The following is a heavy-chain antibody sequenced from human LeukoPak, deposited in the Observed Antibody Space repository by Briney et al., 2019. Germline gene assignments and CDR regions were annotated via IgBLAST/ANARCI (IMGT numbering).Heavy chain of an antibody. D-gene: IGHD3-3*01. J-gene: IGHJ5*02. V-gene: IGHV3-11*01. CDR3: ARESRITIFGVVTVTGFDP. CDR1: GFPFSDSY. CDR2: ISSSGGTV. Sequence: GGSLRLSCAVSGFPFSDSYISWIRQAPGKGLEWVSYISSSGGTVYYADSVKGRFTISRDNAKNSLFLQMNSLRADDTAVYYCARESRITIFGVVTVTGFDPWGQGTLVTVSS.